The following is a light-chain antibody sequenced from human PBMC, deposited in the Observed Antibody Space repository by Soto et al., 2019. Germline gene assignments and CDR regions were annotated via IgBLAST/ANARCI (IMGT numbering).Light chain of an antibody. CDR1: QSVSSS. J-gene: IGKJ5*01. V-gene: IGKV3-15*01. Sequence: EIVLAQSPGTLYLSPGESATLSCRAIQSVSSSFLAWYQQKAGQAPRLLIYGASTRATGVPDRFSGTGSGTEFTLTISSLKSEDYAVYYCQQYKSWPPITFGQGTRLEIK. CDR3: QQYKSWPPIT. CDR2: GAS.